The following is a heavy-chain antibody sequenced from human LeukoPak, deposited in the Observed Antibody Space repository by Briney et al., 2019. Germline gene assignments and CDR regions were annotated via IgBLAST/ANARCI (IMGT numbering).Heavy chain of an antibody. CDR1: GFSFSSDN. D-gene: IGHD6-19*01. V-gene: IGHV3-48*02. J-gene: IGHJ4*02. Sequence: GGSLRLSCAASGFSFSSDNMNWVRQAPGKGLEWVSYISSSSSTIYYADSVKGRSTISRDNAKNSLYLQMNSLRDEDTAVYYCARGMTVAGTYFDYWGQGTLVTVSS. CDR2: ISSSSSTI. CDR3: ARGMTVAGTYFDY.